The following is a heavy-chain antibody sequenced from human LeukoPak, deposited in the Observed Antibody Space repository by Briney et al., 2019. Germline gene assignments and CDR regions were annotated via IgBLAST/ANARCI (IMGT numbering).Heavy chain of an antibody. CDR1: GGSIGSYY. J-gene: IGHJ4*02. V-gene: IGHV4-59*08. CDR2: VYYSGTI. CDR3: ARFGAVTIARFGY. D-gene: IGHD3-10*01. Sequence: PSETLSLTCTVSGGSIGSYYWSWIRQPPGKGLEWIGYVYYSGTINYNPSLKSRVTISVDTSKNQFSLNLTSVTAADTAVYYCARFGAVTIARFGYWGQGTLVTVSS.